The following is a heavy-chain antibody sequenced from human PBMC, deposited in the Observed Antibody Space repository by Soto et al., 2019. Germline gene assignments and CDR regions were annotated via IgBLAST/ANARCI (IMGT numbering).Heavy chain of an antibody. D-gene: IGHD5-18*01. Sequence: EVQLVESGGGLVRPGGSLRLSCTVSGFSLRSFYMSWVRQAPGKGLAWVANIKEDGTEQHYVASVEGRFTISRDNPKNTLYLQMISLRVEDTAVYYCARDRNASSYGWSKVVDYWGQGALVTVSA. CDR1: GFSLRSFY. CDR2: IKEDGTEQ. V-gene: IGHV3-7*03. J-gene: IGHJ4*02. CDR3: ARDRNASSYGWSKVVDY.